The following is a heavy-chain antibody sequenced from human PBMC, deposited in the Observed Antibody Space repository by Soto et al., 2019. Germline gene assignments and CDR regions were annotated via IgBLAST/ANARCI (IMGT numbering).Heavy chain of an antibody. V-gene: IGHV4-4*07. J-gene: IGHJ5*02. CDR2: IHTSGTT. CDR3: AKEHNFDP. Sequence: QVQLQESGPGLVKPSETLSLTCTVSGGSISSYYWNWIRQPAGKGLEWLGRIHTSGTTYYNPALKSRVTMSVDTSKNQFSVKLRSVTAADTAVYYCAKEHNFDPSGPGTLVTVSS. CDR1: GGSISSYY.